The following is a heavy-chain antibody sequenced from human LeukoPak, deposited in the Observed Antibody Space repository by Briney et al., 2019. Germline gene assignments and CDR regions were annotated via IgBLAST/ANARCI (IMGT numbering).Heavy chain of an antibody. V-gene: IGHV3-30*01. CDR2: ISYDGSNK. J-gene: IGHJ4*02. Sequence: GGSLRLSCAAAGFTFSSYAMHWVRQAPGKGLGWVAGISYDGSNKYYADSVKGRFTISRDNSKNTLYLQMNSLRAEDTAVYYCARDTQGSSSDLDYWGQGTLVTVSS. CDR3: ARDTQGSSSDLDY. D-gene: IGHD6-6*01. CDR1: GFTFSSYA.